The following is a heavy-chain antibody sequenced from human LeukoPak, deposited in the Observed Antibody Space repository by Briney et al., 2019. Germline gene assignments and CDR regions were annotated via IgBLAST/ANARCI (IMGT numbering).Heavy chain of an antibody. CDR1: GGSISSYY. D-gene: IGHD6-19*01. CDR3: ARGVAVAGYYYYYGMDV. CDR2: IYYSGST. V-gene: IGHV4-59*01. Sequence: PSETLSLTCTVSGGSISSYYWSWLRQPPGKGLEWLGYIYYSGSTNYNPSLKSRVTISVDTSKNQFSLKLSSVTAADTAVYYCARGVAVAGYYYYYGMDVWGQGTTVTVSS. J-gene: IGHJ6*02.